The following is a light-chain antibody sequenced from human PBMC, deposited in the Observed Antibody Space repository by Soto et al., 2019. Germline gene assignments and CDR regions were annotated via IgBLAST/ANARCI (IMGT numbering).Light chain of an antibody. CDR2: DAS. CDR1: QNIDIW. CDR3: QQHKSYPVT. J-gene: IGKJ4*02. V-gene: IGKV1-5*01. Sequence: IQLPQSPTALSASIGARVTITFRASQNIDIWLAWYQQKPGKAPSLLIYDASNLKSGVPSRFSGSGSGTEFTLTISSLEPEDSGSYYCQQHKSYPVTFGGGTKVDIK.